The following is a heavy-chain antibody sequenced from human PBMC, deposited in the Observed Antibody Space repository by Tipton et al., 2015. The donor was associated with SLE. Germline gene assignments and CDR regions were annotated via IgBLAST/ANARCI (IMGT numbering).Heavy chain of an antibody. J-gene: IGHJ3*02. Sequence: SLRLSCVAPGFTLSVYSMHWVRQAPGKGLEWVSFISGNGDTIYYADSVKGRFTISRDNAKSTLFLQMNSLGGEDTAVYYCARDALRLVIGAFDIWGQGTTVTVSS. D-gene: IGHD2-21*01. V-gene: IGHV3-48*04. CDR2: ISGNGDTI. CDR3: ARDALRLVIGAFDI. CDR1: GFTLSVYS.